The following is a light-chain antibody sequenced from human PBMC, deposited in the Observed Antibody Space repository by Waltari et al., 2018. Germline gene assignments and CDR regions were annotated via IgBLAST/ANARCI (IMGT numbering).Light chain of an antibody. V-gene: IGKV1-5*03. J-gene: IGKJ4*01. CDR2: KAS. Sequence: DIQMTQSTSTLSASVGDRFTITCRASQNINKWLAWYQQKPGKAPKLLIYKASTLESGVPSRFSGSGSGTEFTLTISSLQPDEFATYYCQQYNSYSLLTFGGGTKVEIK. CDR3: QQYNSYSLLT. CDR1: QNINKW.